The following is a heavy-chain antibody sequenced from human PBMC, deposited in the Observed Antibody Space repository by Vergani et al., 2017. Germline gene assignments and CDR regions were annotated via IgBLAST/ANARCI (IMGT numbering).Heavy chain of an antibody. D-gene: IGHD2-21*01. J-gene: IGHJ4*02. V-gene: IGHV4-34*01. CDR1: GGSFSGYY. Sequence: QVQLQQWGAGLLKPSETLSLTCAVYGGSFSGYYWSWIRQPPGKGLEWIGEIYHSGSTYYNPSLKSRVTISVDTSKNQFSLKLSSVTAADTAVYYCARGCGGDCYHDYWGQGTLVTVSS. CDR2: IYHSGST. CDR3: ARGCGGDCYHDY.